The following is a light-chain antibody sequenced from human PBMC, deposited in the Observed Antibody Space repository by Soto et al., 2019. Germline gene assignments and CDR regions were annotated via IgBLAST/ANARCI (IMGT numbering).Light chain of an antibody. CDR3: QQYDNLPLT. Sequence: DIQMTQSPSSLSASVGDRVTITCQASQDISNYLNWYQQKPGKAPKLLIYDASNLETGVPSRFSGSGSGTYFTFTISSLQPEDIVTYYCQQYDNLPLTFGPGTKVDVK. CDR2: DAS. V-gene: IGKV1-33*01. J-gene: IGKJ3*01. CDR1: QDISNY.